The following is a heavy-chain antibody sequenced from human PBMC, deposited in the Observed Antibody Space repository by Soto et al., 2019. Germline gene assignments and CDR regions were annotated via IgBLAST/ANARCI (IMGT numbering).Heavy chain of an antibody. CDR1: GYTLTELS. Sequence: ASVKVSCKVSGYTLTELSMHWVRQAPGKGLEWMGGFDPEDGETIYAQKFQGRVTMTEDTSTDTAYMELSSLRAEDTAVYYCAKDVHYDILTGLTFDPWGQGTLVTVSS. CDR2: FDPEDGET. D-gene: IGHD3-9*01. CDR3: AKDVHYDILTGLTFDP. J-gene: IGHJ5*02. V-gene: IGHV1-24*01.